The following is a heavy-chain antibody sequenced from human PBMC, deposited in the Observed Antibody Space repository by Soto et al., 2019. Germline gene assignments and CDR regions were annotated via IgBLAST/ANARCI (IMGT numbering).Heavy chain of an antibody. V-gene: IGHV1-69*13. CDR2: IIPIFGTA. Sequence: SVKVSCKASGYTFTGYYMHWVRQAPGQGLEWMGGIIPIFGTANYAQKFQGRVTITADESTSTAYMELSSLRSEDTAVYYCASRKVGYCSSTSCYDAFDIWGQGTMVTVSS. D-gene: IGHD2-2*01. J-gene: IGHJ3*02. CDR3: ASRKVGYCSSTSCYDAFDI. CDR1: GYTFTGYY.